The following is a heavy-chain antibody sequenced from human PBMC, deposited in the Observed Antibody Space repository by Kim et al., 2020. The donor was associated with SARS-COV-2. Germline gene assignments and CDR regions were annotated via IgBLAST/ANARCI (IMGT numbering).Heavy chain of an antibody. CDR1: GYTFTSYA. CDR3: ARSNSGYDLPHRY. V-gene: IGHV1-3*01. Sequence: ASVKVSCKASGYTFTSYALHWVRQAPGQRLEWMGWINAGNGNTKYSQKFQVRVTITRDTSASTAYMELSTLTSEDTAVYYCARSNSGYDLPHRYWGRGTLVTVSS. J-gene: IGHJ4*02. D-gene: IGHD5-12*01. CDR2: INAGNGNT.